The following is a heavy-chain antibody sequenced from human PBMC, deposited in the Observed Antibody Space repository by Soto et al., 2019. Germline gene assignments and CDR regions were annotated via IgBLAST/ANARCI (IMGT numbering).Heavy chain of an antibody. CDR2: VYYSGNT. Sequence: SETLSLTCTVSGGSMSSYYWSWIRQPPGKGLEWIGYVYYSGNTKYNPSLKSRVTISVDTSKNQFSLKLSSVTAADTAVYYCARQVPRGVVWFDPWGRGTLVTGSS. V-gene: IGHV4-59*08. J-gene: IGHJ5*02. CDR1: GGSMSSYY. CDR3: ARQVPRGVVWFDP. D-gene: IGHD3-10*01.